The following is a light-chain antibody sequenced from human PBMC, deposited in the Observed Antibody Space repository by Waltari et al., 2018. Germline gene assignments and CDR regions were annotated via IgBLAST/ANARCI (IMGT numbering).Light chain of an antibody. CDR2: WAS. CDR3: QQYYSTPRT. J-gene: IGKJ1*01. Sequence: DIVMTQSPDSLAVSLGERATINSKSSQYVLYSSNNKNYFAWYQQKPGQPPKLLIYWASARESGVPDRFSGSGSGTDFTLTISSLQAEDVAVYYCQQYYSTPRTFGQGTKVEIK. V-gene: IGKV4-1*01. CDR1: QYVLYSSNNKNY.